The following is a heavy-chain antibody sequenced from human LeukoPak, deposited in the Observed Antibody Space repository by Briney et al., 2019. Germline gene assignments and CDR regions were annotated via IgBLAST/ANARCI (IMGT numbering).Heavy chain of an antibody. Sequence: PSETLSLTCTVSGGSISSSSYYWGWIRQPPGKGLEWIGGIYYSGSTYYNPSLKSRVTISVDTSKNQFSLKLSSVTAADTAVYYCARGVVIQYYYYYYMDVWGKGTTVTVSS. J-gene: IGHJ6*03. CDR2: IYYSGST. CDR1: GGSISSSSYY. CDR3: ARGVVIQYYYYYYMDV. D-gene: IGHD3-3*01. V-gene: IGHV4-39*07.